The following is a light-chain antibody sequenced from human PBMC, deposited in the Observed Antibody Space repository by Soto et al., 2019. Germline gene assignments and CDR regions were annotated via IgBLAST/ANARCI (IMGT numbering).Light chain of an antibody. CDR1: QSVSSSY. Sequence: EIVLTQSPGTLSLSPGERATLSCRASQSVSSSYLAWYQQKPGQAPRLLIYGASIRATGIPERFSGSGSGTAFILTISRLEPEDFAVYYCQQYVSSPRTFGQGTTVEIK. CDR3: QQYVSSPRT. CDR2: GAS. V-gene: IGKV3-20*01. J-gene: IGKJ1*01.